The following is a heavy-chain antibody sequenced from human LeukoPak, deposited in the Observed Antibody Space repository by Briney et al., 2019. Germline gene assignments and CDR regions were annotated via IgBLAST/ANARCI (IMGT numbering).Heavy chain of an antibody. V-gene: IGHV1-69*13. CDR3: ARATYGDYVSFDY. D-gene: IGHD4-17*01. Sequence: SVKVSCKASGGTFSNYAITWVRQAPGQGLEWMGGIIPIFGTANCAQKFQGRVTITADESTSTAYMELSSLRSEDTAVYYCARATYGDYVSFDYWGQGTLVTVSS. CDR2: IIPIFGTA. CDR1: GGTFSNYA. J-gene: IGHJ4*02.